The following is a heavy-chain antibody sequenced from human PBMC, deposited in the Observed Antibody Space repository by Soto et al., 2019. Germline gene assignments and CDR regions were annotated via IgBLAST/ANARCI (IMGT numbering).Heavy chain of an antibody. Sequence: QVQLQQWGAGLLKPSETLSLTCAVYGGSFSGYYWSWIRQPPGKGLKWTGEINHSGSTNYNPSLRPRVTISVATSKNQFPMKLSSVTAADTAVDSLASARGYSRINLYVQHRGQGTLVTVSS. V-gene: IGHV4-34*01. CDR1: GGSFSGYY. CDR3: ASARGYSRINLYVQH. CDR2: INHSGST. D-gene: IGHD6-13*01. J-gene: IGHJ1*01.